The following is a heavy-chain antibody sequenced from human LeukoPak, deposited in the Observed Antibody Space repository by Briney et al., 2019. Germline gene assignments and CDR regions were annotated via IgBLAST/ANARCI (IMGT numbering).Heavy chain of an antibody. D-gene: IGHD6-19*01. CDR1: GFTFDDYA. Sequence: GRSLRLSCAASGFTFDDYAMHWVRQAPGKGLEWVSGISWNSGSIGYADSVKGRFTISRDNAKNSLYLQMNSLRAEDTALYYCAKATSKGWGIAVAGTVDYWGQGTLVTVSS. V-gene: IGHV3-9*01. J-gene: IGHJ4*02. CDR2: ISWNSGSI. CDR3: AKATSKGWGIAVAGTVDY.